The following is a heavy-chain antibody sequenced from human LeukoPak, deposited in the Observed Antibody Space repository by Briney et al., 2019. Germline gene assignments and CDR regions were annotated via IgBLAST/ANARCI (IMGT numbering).Heavy chain of an antibody. CDR3: ARDSPRRYFDWLPSENFDY. J-gene: IGHJ4*02. V-gene: IGHV1-18*01. Sequence: ASVKVSCKASGCTFTSYGISWVRQAPGQGLEWMGWISAYNGNTNYAQKLQGRVTMTTDTSTSTAYMELRSLRSDDTAVYYCARDSPRRYFDWLPSENFDYWGQGTPVTVSS. CDR1: GCTFTSYG. D-gene: IGHD3-9*01. CDR2: ISAYNGNT.